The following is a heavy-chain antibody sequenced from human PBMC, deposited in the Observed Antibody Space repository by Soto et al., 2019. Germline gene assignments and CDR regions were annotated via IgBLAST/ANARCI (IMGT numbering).Heavy chain of an antibody. J-gene: IGHJ4*02. Sequence: PGGSLRLSCAASGFTFSSYWMSWVRQAPGKGLEWVANIKQDGSEKYYVDSVKGRFTISRDNAKNSLYLQMNSLRAEDTAVYYCARESIAARVGDDYWGQGTLVTVSS. CDR3: ARESIAARVGDDY. V-gene: IGHV3-7*01. CDR1: GFTFSSYW. CDR2: IKQDGSEK. D-gene: IGHD6-6*01.